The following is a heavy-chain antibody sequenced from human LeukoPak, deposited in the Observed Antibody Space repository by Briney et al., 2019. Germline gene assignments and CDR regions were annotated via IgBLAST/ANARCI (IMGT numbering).Heavy chain of an antibody. CDR2: IDGAGDTI. Sequence: KTGGSLRLSCATSGFTFSDYSMNWVRQAPGKGLEWVSYIDGAGDTIYYADSVKGRFTISRDNAKNSLYLQMNSLRAEDTAVYYCARDTYYYDSSASRAFDIWGQGTMVTVSS. V-gene: IGHV3-69-1*02. D-gene: IGHD3-22*01. CDR3: ARDTYYYDSSASRAFDI. CDR1: GFTFSDYS. J-gene: IGHJ3*02.